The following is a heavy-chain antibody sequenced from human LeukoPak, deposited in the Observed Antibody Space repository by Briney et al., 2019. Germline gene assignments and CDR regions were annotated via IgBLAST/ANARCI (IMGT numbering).Heavy chain of an antibody. CDR2: ISGSDETT. V-gene: IGHV3-23*01. CDR3: ANNRYSSRWRGAFDV. D-gene: IGHD6-13*01. CDR1: GFTFSSSG. Sequence: GGSLRLSCAASGFTFSSSGMSWVRQAPGKGLEWVSSISGSDETTYYADYVKGRFTISRDNSKNTLYLQMNSLRAEDTAVYYCANNRYSSRWRGAFDVWGQGTMVTISS. J-gene: IGHJ3*01.